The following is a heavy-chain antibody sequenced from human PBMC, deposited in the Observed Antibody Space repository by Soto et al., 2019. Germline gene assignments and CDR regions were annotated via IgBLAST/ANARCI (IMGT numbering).Heavy chain of an antibody. Sequence: GASVKVSCKASGGTFSSYAISWVRQAPGQGLEWMGGIIPIFGTANYAQKFQGRVTMTRNTSISTAYMELSSLRSEDTAVYYCARGVQYSNYRYYYYYYGMDVWGQGTTVTVSS. CDR1: GGTFSSYA. V-gene: IGHV1-69*05. J-gene: IGHJ6*02. CDR3: ARGVQYSNYRYYYYYYGMDV. CDR2: IIPIFGTA. D-gene: IGHD4-4*01.